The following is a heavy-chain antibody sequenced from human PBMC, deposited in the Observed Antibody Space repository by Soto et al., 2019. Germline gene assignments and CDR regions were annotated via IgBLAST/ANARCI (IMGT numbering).Heavy chain of an antibody. D-gene: IGHD3-16*01. V-gene: IGHV1-46*01. CDR2: INPNGGYT. J-gene: IGHJ3*01. CDR1: GYDFFKYN. Sequence: QAQLVQSGAEVKKPGASVKVSCKTSGYDFFKYNMHWVRQAPGQGLEWMGVINPNGGYTRHAQKFQGRVTITAEESTSTAYMELSSLRSEDTAVYYCARRLDDRAEDGFDVWGEGTAVTVSA. CDR3: ARRLDDRAEDGFDV.